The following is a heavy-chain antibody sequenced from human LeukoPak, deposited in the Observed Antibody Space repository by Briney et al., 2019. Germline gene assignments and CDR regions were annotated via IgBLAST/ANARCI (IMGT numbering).Heavy chain of an antibody. Sequence: SETLSLTCTVSGYSISSDGYHWSWIRQHPGKGLEWIGYIYNGGSAYYNPSLKSRVTISLDTSKNQIFLRLSSVTAADTAMYYCARDPIYYGSGNWGQGALVTVSS. D-gene: IGHD3-10*01. CDR3: ARDPIYYGSGN. V-gene: IGHV4-31*03. J-gene: IGHJ4*02. CDR1: GYSISSDGYH. CDR2: IYNGGSA.